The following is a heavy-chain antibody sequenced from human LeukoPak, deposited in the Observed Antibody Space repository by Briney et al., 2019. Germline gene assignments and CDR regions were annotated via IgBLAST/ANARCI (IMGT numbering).Heavy chain of an antibody. CDR2: ISSSGSTI. CDR1: GFTFSSYA. D-gene: IGHD3-3*01. V-gene: IGHV3-48*04. CDR3: ARGIDYDFWSGYWPWFDP. Sequence: GGSLRLSCAASGFTFSSYAMSWVRQAPGKGLEWVSYISSSGSTIYYADSVKGRFTISRDNAKNSLYLQMNSLRAEDTAVYYCARGIDYDFWSGYWPWFDPWGQGTLVTVSS. J-gene: IGHJ5*02.